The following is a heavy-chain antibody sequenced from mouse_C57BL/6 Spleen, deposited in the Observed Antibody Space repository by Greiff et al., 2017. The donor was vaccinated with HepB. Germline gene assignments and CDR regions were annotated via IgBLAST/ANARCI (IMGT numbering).Heavy chain of an antibody. V-gene: IGHV14-2*01. CDR2: IDPEDGET. CDR3: ARLPLDY. D-gene: IGHD6-1*01. CDR1: GFNIKDYY. J-gene: IGHJ2*01. Sequence: EVQLQQSGAELVKPGASVKLSCTASGFNIKDYYMHWVKQRTERGLEWIGRIDPEDGETKYAPKFQAKATITADTSSNTAYLQLSSLTSEDTAVYYCARLPLDYWGQGTTLTVSS.